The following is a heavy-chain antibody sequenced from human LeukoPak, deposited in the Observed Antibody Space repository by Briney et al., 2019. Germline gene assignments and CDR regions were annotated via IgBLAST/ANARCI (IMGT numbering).Heavy chain of an antibody. CDR3: ARDNGWQYCSGGSCYLLDY. V-gene: IGHV1-69*06. D-gene: IGHD2-15*01. CDR1: GGSFSSYA. Sequence: SVKVSCKASGGSFSSYAISWVRQAPGQGLEWMGGIIPIFGTANYAQKFQGRVTITADKSTSTAYMELSSLRSEDTAVYYCARDNGWQYCSGGSCYLLDYWGQGTLVTVSS. J-gene: IGHJ4*02. CDR2: IIPIFGTA.